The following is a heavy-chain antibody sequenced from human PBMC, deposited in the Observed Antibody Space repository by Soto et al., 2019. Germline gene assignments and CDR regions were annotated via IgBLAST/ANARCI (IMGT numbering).Heavy chain of an antibody. CDR2: IYYSGST. Sequence: TSETLSLTCTVSGGSISSYYWSWIRQPPGKGLEWIGYIYYSGSTNYNPSLKSRVTISVDTSKNQFSLKLSSVTAADTAVYYCAARGGNSRFDYWGQGTLVTVSS. V-gene: IGHV4-59*01. CDR3: AARGGNSRFDY. J-gene: IGHJ4*02. CDR1: GGSISSYY. D-gene: IGHD2-21*02.